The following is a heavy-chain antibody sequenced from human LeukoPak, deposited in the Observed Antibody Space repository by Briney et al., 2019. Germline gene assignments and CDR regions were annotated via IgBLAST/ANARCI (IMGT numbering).Heavy chain of an antibody. Sequence: SETLSLTCTVSGGSISGSSYYWGWIRQPPGKGLEWIGSIYYSGSTYYNPSLKSRVTISVDTSKNQFSLKLSSVTAADTAVYYCARQEGIDCSSTSCYPYYYYGMDVWGQGTTVTVSS. V-gene: IGHV4-39*01. CDR1: GGSISGSSYY. D-gene: IGHD2-2*01. CDR2: IYYSGST. CDR3: ARQEGIDCSSTSCYPYYYYGMDV. J-gene: IGHJ6*02.